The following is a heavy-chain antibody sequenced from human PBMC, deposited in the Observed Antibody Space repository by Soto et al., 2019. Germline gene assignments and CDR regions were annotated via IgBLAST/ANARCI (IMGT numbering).Heavy chain of an antibody. J-gene: IGHJ1*01. CDR2: IYSGGST. CDR3: ARDRVESGYPEYFQH. D-gene: IGHD3-22*01. CDR1: GFTVSSNY. Sequence: EVQLVESGGGLIQPGGSLRLSCAASGFTVSSNYMSWVRQAPGKGLEWVSAIYSGGSTYYADSVKGRFTISRDNSNNTLYLQMNSLRAEDTAVYYCARDRVESGYPEYFQHWGQGTLVTVSS. V-gene: IGHV3-53*01.